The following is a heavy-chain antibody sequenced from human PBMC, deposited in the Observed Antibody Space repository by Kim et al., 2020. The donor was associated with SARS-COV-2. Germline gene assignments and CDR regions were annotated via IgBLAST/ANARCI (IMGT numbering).Heavy chain of an antibody. V-gene: IGHV5-10-1*01. D-gene: IGHD4-17*01. J-gene: IGHJ4*02. CDR2: YT. Sequence: YTNYSPSFQGHVTISADKSISTAYLQWSSLKASDTAMYYCARRHGDSLYWGQGTLVTVSS. CDR3: ARRHGDSLY.